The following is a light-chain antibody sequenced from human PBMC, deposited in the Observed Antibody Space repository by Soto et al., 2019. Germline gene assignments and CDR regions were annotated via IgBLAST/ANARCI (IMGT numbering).Light chain of an antibody. V-gene: IGLV2-23*01. CDR2: EGS. Sequence: QSVLSQPASVSGSPGQSITISCTGTSSDVGSYNLVSWYQQYPGKAPKLLIYEGSQRPSGVSNRFSGSKSGNTASLTISGLQDEDEADYYCCSYAGRSTLVFGGGTKVTVL. J-gene: IGLJ3*02. CDR1: SSDVGSYNL. CDR3: CSYAGRSTLV.